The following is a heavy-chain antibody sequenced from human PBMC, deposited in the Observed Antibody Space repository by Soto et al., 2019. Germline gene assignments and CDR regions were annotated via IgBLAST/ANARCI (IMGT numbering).Heavy chain of an antibody. CDR2: INHSGST. J-gene: IGHJ6*02. CDR1: GGSFSGYY. V-gene: IGHV4-34*01. CDR3: ARGRGSTDIVVVPAAMSYGMDV. Sequence: QVQLQQWGAGLLKPSETLSLTCAVYGGSFSGYYWSWIRQPPGKGPEWIGEINHSGSTNYNPSLKSRVTISVDTSKNQFSLKLSSVTAADTAVYYCARGRGSTDIVVVPAAMSYGMDVWGQGTTVTVSS. D-gene: IGHD2-2*01.